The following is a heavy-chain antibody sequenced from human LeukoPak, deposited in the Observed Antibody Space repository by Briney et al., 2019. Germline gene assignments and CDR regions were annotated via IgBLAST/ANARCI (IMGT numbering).Heavy chain of an antibody. CDR1: GGSISSYY. J-gene: IGHJ4*02. D-gene: IGHD2-21*01. V-gene: IGHV4-59*08. Sequence: PSETLSLTCTVSGGSISSYYWSWIRQPPGKGLEWIGYIDYSGSTKCNPSLRSRVTISVDTSKDQFSLKLSSVAAADTAVYYCARGGIPDYWGQGILVTVSS. CDR3: ARGGIPDY. CDR2: IDYSGST.